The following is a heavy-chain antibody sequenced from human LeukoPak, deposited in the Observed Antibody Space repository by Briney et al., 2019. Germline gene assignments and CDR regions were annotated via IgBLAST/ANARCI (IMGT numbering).Heavy chain of an antibody. Sequence: PGGSLRLSCAASGFTFSSYGMPWVRQAPGKGLEWVAVISYDGSNKYYADSVKGRFTISRDNSKNTLYLQMNSLRAEDTAVYYCAKVQWLVPGDYWGQGTLVTVSS. CDR1: GFTFSSYG. CDR2: ISYDGSNK. D-gene: IGHD6-19*01. CDR3: AKVQWLVPGDY. J-gene: IGHJ4*02. V-gene: IGHV3-30*18.